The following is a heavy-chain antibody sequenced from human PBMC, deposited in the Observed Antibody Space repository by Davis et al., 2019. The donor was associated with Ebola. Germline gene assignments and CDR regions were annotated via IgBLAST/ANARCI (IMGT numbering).Heavy chain of an antibody. CDR3: ARHGVVTGYDAFDI. CDR1: GYTFTGYY. D-gene: IGHD1-14*01. J-gene: IGHJ3*02. CDR2: IIPILGIA. Sequence: ASVKVSCKASGYTFTGYYLYWVRQAPGQGLEWMGRIIPILGIANYAQKFQGRVTMTRDTSTSTVYMELSSLRSEDTAVYYCARHGVVTGYDAFDIWGQGTMVTVSS. V-gene: IGHV1-46*01.